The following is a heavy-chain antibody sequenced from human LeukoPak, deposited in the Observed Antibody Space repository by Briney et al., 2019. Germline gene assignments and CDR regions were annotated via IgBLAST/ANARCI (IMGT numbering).Heavy chain of an antibody. CDR1: GFVFSNAW. D-gene: IGHD1-14*01. J-gene: IGHJ4*02. CDR2: ISSGGTT. Sequence: GGSLRLSCVGSGFVFSNAWMNWVRQAPGKGLEWVSYISSGGTTYNADSVKGRFTVPRDNTKNSLYLQMNSLRVDDTAVYYCARDRPGNYFDYWGQGTLVTVSS. CDR3: ARDRPGNYFDY. V-gene: IGHV3-69-1*02.